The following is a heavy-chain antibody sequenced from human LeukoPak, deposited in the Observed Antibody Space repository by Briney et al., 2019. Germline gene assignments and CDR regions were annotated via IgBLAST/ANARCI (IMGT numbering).Heavy chain of an antibody. CDR2: ISYDGSNK. Sequence: PGRSLRLSCAASGFTFSSYGMHWVRQAPGKGLEWVAVISYDGSNKYYADSVKGRFTISRDNSKNTLYLQMNSLRAEDSAVYYCARDLLLRYTWSFEKWGQGTLATVSS. D-gene: IGHD3-16*02. J-gene: IGHJ4*02. V-gene: IGHV3-30*03. CDR1: GFTFSSYG. CDR3: ARDLLLRYTWSFEK.